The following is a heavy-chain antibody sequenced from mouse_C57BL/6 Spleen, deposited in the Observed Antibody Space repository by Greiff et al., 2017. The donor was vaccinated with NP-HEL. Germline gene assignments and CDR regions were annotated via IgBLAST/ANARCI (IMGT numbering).Heavy chain of an antibody. J-gene: IGHJ2*01. CDR2: IYPGDGDT. CDR1: GYAFSSYW. D-gene: IGHD1-1*01. CDR3: ARSGRGYGSLYYFDY. Sequence: VQLQQSGAELVKPGASVKISCKASGYAFSSYWMNWVKQRPGKGLEWIGQIYPGDGDTNYNGKFKGKATLTADKSSSTAYMQLSSLTSEDSAVYFCARSGRGYGSLYYFDYWGKGTTLTVSS. V-gene: IGHV1-80*01.